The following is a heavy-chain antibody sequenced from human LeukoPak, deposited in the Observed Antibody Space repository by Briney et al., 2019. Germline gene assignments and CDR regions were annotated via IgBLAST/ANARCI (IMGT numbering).Heavy chain of an antibody. J-gene: IGHJ3*02. D-gene: IGHD4-17*01. Sequence: GGSLRLSCAASGFTLSSYSMNWVRQAPGKGLEGVSHISSSSSPIYYADSVKGRFTISRDNGKNSLYLQMDSLRDEDTAVYYCARDRGYGDYVGAFDIWGQGTMVTVSS. CDR3: ARDRGYGDYVGAFDI. CDR2: ISSSSSPI. V-gene: IGHV3-48*02. CDR1: GFTLSSYS.